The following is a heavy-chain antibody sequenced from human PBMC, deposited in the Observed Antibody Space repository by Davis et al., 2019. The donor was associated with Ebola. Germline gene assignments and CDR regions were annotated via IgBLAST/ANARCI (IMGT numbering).Heavy chain of an antibody. CDR1: GGSFSGYY. Sequence: MPSETLSLTCAVYGGSFSGYYWGWIRQPPGKGLEWIGNIDYSGSTYYNPSLKSRVTISVDTSKNQFSLKLRSVTAADTAVYYCASVGRYCSSTSCFARFDYWGQGNLVSVSS. CDR2: IDYSGST. V-gene: IGHV4-34*01. CDR3: ASVGRYCSSTSCFARFDY. J-gene: IGHJ4*02. D-gene: IGHD2-2*01.